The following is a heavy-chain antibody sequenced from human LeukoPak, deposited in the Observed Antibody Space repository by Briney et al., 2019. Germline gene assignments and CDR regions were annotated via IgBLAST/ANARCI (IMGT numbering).Heavy chain of an antibody. CDR3: ATSTVAKYDY. CDR2: ISGSGDST. CDR1: GFTFSSYA. Sequence: GGSLRLSCAASGFTFSSYAMTWVRQAPGKGLEWVSAISGSGDSTFNADSVKGRFTISRDNSKNTLYLQMNSLRAEDTALYYCATSTVAKYDYWGQGTLVAVSS. D-gene: IGHD4-11*01. J-gene: IGHJ4*02. V-gene: IGHV3-23*01.